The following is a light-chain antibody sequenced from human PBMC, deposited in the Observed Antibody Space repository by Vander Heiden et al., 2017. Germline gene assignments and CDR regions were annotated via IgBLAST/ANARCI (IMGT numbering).Light chain of an antibody. CDR3: SSRTTSGTRV. Sequence: QSALTQPASVSGSLGQSITISCAGTSSDVGGYDSVSCYQQHPGKAPKLMIYDVTYRPSGGSIGFCGSKSGNTASLTVSGLQAEDESDYYCSSRTTSGTRVFGTGTNVTVL. CDR2: DVT. CDR1: SSDVGGYDS. J-gene: IGLJ1*01. V-gene: IGLV2-14*03.